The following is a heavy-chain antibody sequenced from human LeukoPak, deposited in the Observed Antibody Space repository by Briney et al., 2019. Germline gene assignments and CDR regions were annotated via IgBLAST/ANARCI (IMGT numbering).Heavy chain of an antibody. CDR2: ISSSSSYI. V-gene: IGHV3-21*01. J-gene: IGHJ4*02. Sequence: GGSLRLSCAASGFTFSSFSMNWVRQAPGKGLEWVSSISSSSSYIYYADSVKGRLTISRDNAKNSLYLQMNSLRAEDTAVYYCARGYCSGGSCYLADYWGQGTLVTVSS. CDR3: ARGYCSGGSCYLADY. CDR1: GFTFSSFS. D-gene: IGHD2-15*01.